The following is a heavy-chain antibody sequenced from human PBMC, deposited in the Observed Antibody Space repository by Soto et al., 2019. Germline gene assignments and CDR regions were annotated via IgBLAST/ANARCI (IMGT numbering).Heavy chain of an antibody. V-gene: IGHV3-53*01. J-gene: IGHJ3*02. CDR1: GFNVSSNY. CDR3: AKDPGRRYYGSGSYEAFDI. D-gene: IGHD3-10*01. Sequence: GGSLRLSCAASGFNVSSNYMSWVRQAPGKGLEWVSIICSGGSTYYADSVKGRFTISRDNSKNTLYLQMNSLRAEDTAVYYCAKDPGRRYYGSGSYEAFDIWGQGTMVTVSS. CDR2: ICSGGST.